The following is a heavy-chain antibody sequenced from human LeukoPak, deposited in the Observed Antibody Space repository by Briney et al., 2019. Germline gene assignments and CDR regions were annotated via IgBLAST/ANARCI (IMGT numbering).Heavy chain of an antibody. CDR1: GFTFSSYT. D-gene: IGHD5-24*01. CDR2: ISSSSSYI. CDR3: TRDRGWQQFDY. V-gene: IGHV3-21*01. J-gene: IGHJ4*02. Sequence: PGGSLRLSCAASGFTFSSYTMNWVRRAPGKGLEWVSSISSSSSYIYYADSVKGRFTISRDNAKNSLYLQMSSLRGDDTAVYYCTRDRGWQQFDYWGQGTLVTVSS.